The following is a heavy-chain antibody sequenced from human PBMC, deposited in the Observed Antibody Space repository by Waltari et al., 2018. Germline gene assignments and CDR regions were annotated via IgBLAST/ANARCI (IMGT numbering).Heavy chain of an antibody. D-gene: IGHD3-10*01. V-gene: IGHV3-74*03. J-gene: IGHJ6*02. Sequence: EGQLVESGGGLVQPGGSLRPSGEASGSSFSTYWVNGARQAPGEGLVCLSRINPDGTTIMYADSVKGRFTTSRDNAKNTLYLQMDSLRADDTAVYYCARSGFMDVWGQGTTVTVSS. CDR3: ARSGFMDV. CDR1: GSSFSTYW. CDR2: INPDGTTI.